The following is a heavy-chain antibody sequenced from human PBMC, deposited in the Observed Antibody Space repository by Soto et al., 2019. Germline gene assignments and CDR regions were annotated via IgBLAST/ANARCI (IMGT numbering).Heavy chain of an antibody. CDR3: AHRPRGYSYYFDY. CDR1: GFSLSTRGVG. CDR2: LYWDDDE. D-gene: IGHD5-18*01. V-gene: IGHV2-5*02. Sequence: QVRLKESGPTLVKPTQTLTLTCTFSGFSLSTRGVGVGWIRQPPGKALEWLALLYWDDDEGYSPSLKSRLTISKGTSKNQVVRTVTNMDPVDTATYYCAHRPRGYSYYFDYWGQGTLVTVSS. J-gene: IGHJ4*02.